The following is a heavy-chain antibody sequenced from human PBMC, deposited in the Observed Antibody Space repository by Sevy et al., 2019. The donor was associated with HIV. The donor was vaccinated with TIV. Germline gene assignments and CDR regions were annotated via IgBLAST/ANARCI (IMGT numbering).Heavy chain of an antibody. J-gene: IGHJ4*02. CDR2: ISGSGGST. CDR3: AKGGDFWSGYYSYYFDY. V-gene: IGHV3-23*01. Sequence: GESLRLSCAASGFTFSSYAMSWVRQAPGKGLEWVSAISGSGGSTYYADSVKGRFTISRDNSKNTLYLQMNSLRAEDTAVYYCAKGGDFWSGYYSYYFDYWGQGTLVTVSS. D-gene: IGHD3-3*01. CDR1: GFTFSSYA.